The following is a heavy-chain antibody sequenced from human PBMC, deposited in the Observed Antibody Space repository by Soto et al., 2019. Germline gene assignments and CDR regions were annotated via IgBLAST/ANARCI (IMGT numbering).Heavy chain of an antibody. CDR2: ISGSGGTT. CDR1: GFTFTSYG. CDR3: AKDLDVYCSSASCYGDAFDI. J-gene: IGHJ3*02. D-gene: IGHD2-2*01. Sequence: GGSLRLSCAASGFTFTSYGMSWVRQAPGKGLEWVSAISGSGGTTYYADSVKGRFTISRDNSRNTLYLQMNSLRAEDTATYYCAKDLDVYCSSASCYGDAFDIWGQGTMVTVSS. V-gene: IGHV3-23*01.